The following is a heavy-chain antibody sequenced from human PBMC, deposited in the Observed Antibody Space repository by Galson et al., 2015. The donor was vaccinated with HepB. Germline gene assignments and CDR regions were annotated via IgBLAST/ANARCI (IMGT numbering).Heavy chain of an antibody. CDR1: GYSFTNYW. CDR2: IYPGDSDT. Sequence: QSGAEVKKPGESLKISCKGSGYSFTNYWIGWVRQMPGKGLEWMGIIYPGDSDTRYSPSFQGQVTISADKSVSTAYLQWSSLKASDTAMYYCARLSSTNCLTLVTCYYYGMDVWGQGTTVTVSS. CDR3: ARLSSTNCLTLVTCYYYGMDV. J-gene: IGHJ6*02. D-gene: IGHD2-2*01. V-gene: IGHV5-51*01.